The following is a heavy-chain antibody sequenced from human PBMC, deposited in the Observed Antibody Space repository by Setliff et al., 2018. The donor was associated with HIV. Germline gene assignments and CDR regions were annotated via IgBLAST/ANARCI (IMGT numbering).Heavy chain of an antibody. CDR3: ARLSGDYYYFDY. V-gene: IGHV4-34*01. CDR1: GGSFNDYY. Sequence: SETLSLTCAVYGGSFNDYYWTWIRQPPGKGLEWIGEIDHSGSTKYHASLKSRVTISIDTSKNQISLKLSSVTAADTAAYYCARLSGDYYYFDYWGQGTLVTVSS. J-gene: IGHJ4*02. CDR2: IDHSGST. D-gene: IGHD2-21*02.